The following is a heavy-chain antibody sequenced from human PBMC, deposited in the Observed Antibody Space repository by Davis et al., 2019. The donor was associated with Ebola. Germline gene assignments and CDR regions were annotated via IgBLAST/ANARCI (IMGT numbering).Heavy chain of an antibody. D-gene: IGHD3-3*01. CDR1: GGSISSGGYY. J-gene: IGHJ4*02. Sequence: PSETLSLTCTVSGGSISSGGYYWTWIRQHPGKGLEWIGYIYYSGTTYYNPSLESRLTISLDTSKNQFSLKLSSVTAADTAVYYCARGLRFLEWPQPNFDYWGQGTLVTVSS. V-gene: IGHV4-31*03. CDR3: ARGLRFLEWPQPNFDY. CDR2: IYYSGTT.